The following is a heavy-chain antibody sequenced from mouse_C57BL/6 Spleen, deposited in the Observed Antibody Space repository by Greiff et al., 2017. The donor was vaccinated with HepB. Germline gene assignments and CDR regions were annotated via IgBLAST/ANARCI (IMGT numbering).Heavy chain of an antibody. J-gene: IGHJ4*01. CDR1: GYTFTDHT. V-gene: IGHV1-78*01. CDR3: ARRKITTVVAEYAMDY. CDR2: IYPRDGST. D-gene: IGHD1-1*01. Sequence: VQLQQSDAELVKPGASVKISCKVSGYTFTDHTIHWMKQRPEQGLEWIGYIYPRDGSTKYNEKFKGKATLTADKSSSTAYMQLNSLKSEDSAVYFMARRKITTVVAEYAMDYWGQGTSVTVSS.